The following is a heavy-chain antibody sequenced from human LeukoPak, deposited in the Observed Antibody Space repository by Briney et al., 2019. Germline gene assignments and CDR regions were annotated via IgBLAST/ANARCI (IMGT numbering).Heavy chain of an antibody. CDR1: GGSIRSYY. CDR3: VSGRDYYDSSGYPTRGAFDI. Sequence: PLETLSLTCTVSGGSIRSYYWSWIRQPPGEGLEWIGYIYYTGSTNYNPSLKSRVTMSVDTSKNQFSLKLSSVTAADTAVYYCVSGRDYYDSSGYPTRGAFDIWGQGTMVTVSS. J-gene: IGHJ3*02. CDR2: IYYTGST. V-gene: IGHV4-59*01. D-gene: IGHD3-22*01.